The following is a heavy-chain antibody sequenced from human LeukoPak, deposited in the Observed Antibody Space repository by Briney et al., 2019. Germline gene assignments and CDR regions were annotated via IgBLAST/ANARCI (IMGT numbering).Heavy chain of an antibody. Sequence: SVKVSCKASGGTFSSYAISWVRQAPGQGLKWMGGIIPIFGTANYAQKFQGRVTITADESTSTAYMELSSLRSEDTAVYYCARAPYYYGSGIYGSWFDPWGQGTLVTVSS. D-gene: IGHD3-10*01. CDR3: ARAPYYYGSGIYGSWFDP. CDR2: IIPIFGTA. J-gene: IGHJ5*02. CDR1: GGTFSSYA. V-gene: IGHV1-69*01.